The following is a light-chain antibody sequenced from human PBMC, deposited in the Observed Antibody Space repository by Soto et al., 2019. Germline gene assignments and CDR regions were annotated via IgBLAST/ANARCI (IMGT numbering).Light chain of an antibody. V-gene: IGLV7-46*01. Sequence: QSVVTEVPSLTVSPGGTDYLTCGSSTGAVTNGHYPYWFQQKPGQAPRTLIYDTPSRHSWRPARFSGSLLGGKAALTLSGAQAEDEAEYYCLLSYNGPYVFGTGTKVTVL. J-gene: IGLJ1*01. CDR2: DTP. CDR3: LLSYNGPYV. CDR1: TGAVTNGHY.